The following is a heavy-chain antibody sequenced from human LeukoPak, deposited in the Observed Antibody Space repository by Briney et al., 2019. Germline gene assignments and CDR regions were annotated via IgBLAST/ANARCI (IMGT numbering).Heavy chain of an antibody. CDR1: GFTFDDYA. CDR3: ARAKYYYGSGSYWGADYYYYMDV. CDR2: ISWNSGSI. J-gene: IGHJ6*03. D-gene: IGHD3-10*01. V-gene: IGHV3-9*01. Sequence: GGSLRLSCAASGFTFDDYAMHWVRQAPGKGLEWVSGISWNSGSIGYADSVKGRFTISRDNAKNSLYLQMNSLRAEDTAVYYCARAKYYYGSGSYWGADYYYYMDVWGKGITVTVSS.